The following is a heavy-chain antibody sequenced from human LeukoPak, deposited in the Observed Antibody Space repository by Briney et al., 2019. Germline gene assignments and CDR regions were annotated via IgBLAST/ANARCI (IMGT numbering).Heavy chain of an antibody. Sequence: SETLSLTCSVFGGSTSSAGYYWSWIRQHPGKGLVWIGYIYYSGNTYYNPSLKSRLTISVDTSKTQFSLKLNSVTAADTAVYYCARSISYGSAFDIWGQGTMVTVSS. J-gene: IGHJ3*02. CDR2: IYYSGNT. CDR3: ARSISYGSAFDI. D-gene: IGHD5-18*01. CDR1: GGSTSSAGYY. V-gene: IGHV4-31*03.